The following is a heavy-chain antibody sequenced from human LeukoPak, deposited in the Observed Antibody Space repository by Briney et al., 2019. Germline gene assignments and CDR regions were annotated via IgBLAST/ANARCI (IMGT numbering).Heavy chain of an antibody. CDR3: AAGYSSGWFAEYFHS. Sequence: GASVKVSCKASGGTFSSYAISWVRQAPGQGLEWMGRIIPILGIANYAQKFQGRVTITADKSTSTAYMELSSLRSEDTAVYFCAAGYSSGWFAEYFHSWGQGTLVTVSS. D-gene: IGHD6-19*01. CDR2: IIPILGIA. CDR1: GGTFSSYA. V-gene: IGHV1-69*04. J-gene: IGHJ1*01.